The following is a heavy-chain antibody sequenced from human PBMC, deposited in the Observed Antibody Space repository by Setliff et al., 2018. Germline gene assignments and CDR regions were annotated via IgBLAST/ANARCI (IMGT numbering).Heavy chain of an antibody. CDR1: GFSFSNYA. J-gene: IGHJ5*02. D-gene: IGHD6-13*01. CDR2: ISYDGINK. V-gene: IGHV3-30*01. Sequence: GGSLRLSCAASGFSFSNYAMHWVRQAPGKGLEWVAVISYDGINKYYADSVRGRFTISRDSSKNTLYLQMNSLRLEDTAVYYCLVAYTSSWYSSGFDPWGQGTLVTVSS. CDR3: LVAYTSSWYSSGFDP.